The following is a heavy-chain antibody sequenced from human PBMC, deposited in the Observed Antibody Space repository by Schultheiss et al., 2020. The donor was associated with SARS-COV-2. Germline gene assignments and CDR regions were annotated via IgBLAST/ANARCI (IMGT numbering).Heavy chain of an antibody. D-gene: IGHD2-15*01. V-gene: IGHV5-10-1*01. CDR2: IDPRDSYT. CDR3: ARRYCSGGSCYLAFDI. CDR1: GYSFTSYW. Sequence: GESLKISCKGSGYSFTSYWISWVRQMPGKGLEWMGRIDPRDSYTNYSPSLQGHVTISTDKSISTAYLQWSSLKASDTAMYYCARRYCSGGSCYLAFDIWGQGTMVTVSS. J-gene: IGHJ3*02.